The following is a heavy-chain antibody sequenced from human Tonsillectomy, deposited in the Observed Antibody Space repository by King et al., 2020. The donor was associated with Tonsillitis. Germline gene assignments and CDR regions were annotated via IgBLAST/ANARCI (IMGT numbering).Heavy chain of an antibody. V-gene: IGHV3-73*02. CDR3: ATSYTSGWTEFFDC. Sequence: VQLVESGGGLVQPGGSLRLSCAASGFRFSDSTMHWVRQASGKGLEWISRIRSKAENYATAYAASAIGRFSISRDDSHQTAFLQMDSLKTEDTAVYYCATSYTSGWTEFFDCWGQGILVTVSS. CDR2: IRSKAENYAT. J-gene: IGHJ4*02. CDR1: GFRFSDST. D-gene: IGHD6-19*01.